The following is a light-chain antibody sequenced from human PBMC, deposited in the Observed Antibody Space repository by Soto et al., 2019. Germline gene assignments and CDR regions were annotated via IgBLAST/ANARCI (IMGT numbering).Light chain of an antibody. J-gene: IGKJ1*01. V-gene: IGKV3-20*01. CDR2: GAS. CDR3: QQYGSSPGT. CDR1: QSVTSNY. Sequence: EVVLTQSPGTLSSSPGERVTLSCRASQSVTSNYLAWYQQKRGQAPRLLIWGASIRATDLPDRFSGGGSGTDFTLTISRLEAEDSAVYYCQQYGSSPGTFGQGTKVEIK.